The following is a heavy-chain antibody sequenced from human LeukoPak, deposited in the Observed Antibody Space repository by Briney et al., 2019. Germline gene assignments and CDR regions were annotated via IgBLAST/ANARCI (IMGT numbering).Heavy chain of an antibody. J-gene: IGHJ5*02. Sequence: ASEKVSCKASGYTFTIYEFNWVRQAPGQGLEWLGYISPDTGNTGYAQKFQGRVTMTRDTSISTTYMELSSLTSEDTAVYYCARGPRFDPWGQGTLVTVSS. V-gene: IGHV1-8*01. CDR2: ISPDTGNT. CDR3: ARGPRFDP. CDR1: GYTFTIYE.